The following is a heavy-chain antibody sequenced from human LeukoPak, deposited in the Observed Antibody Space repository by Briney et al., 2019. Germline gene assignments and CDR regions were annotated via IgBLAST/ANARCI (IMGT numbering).Heavy chain of an antibody. V-gene: IGHV3-64D*06. D-gene: IGHD6-13*01. CDR2: ISSKGSST. CDR3: VKDSFSSSWYWFDP. J-gene: IGHJ5*02. Sequence: GGPLRLSCSLSRFTFSSYAMQWVRQAPGKGLEYVSAISSKGSSTHYADSVKGRFTISRDNSKNTLYLQMSSLRPDDTAVYYCVKDSFSSSWYWFDPWGQGTLVTVSS. CDR1: RFTFSSYA.